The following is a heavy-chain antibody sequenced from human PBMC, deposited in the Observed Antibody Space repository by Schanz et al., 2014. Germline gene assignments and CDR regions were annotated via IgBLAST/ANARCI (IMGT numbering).Heavy chain of an antibody. CDR1: GFTFSSYD. J-gene: IGHJ4*02. D-gene: IGHD1-26*01. V-gene: IGHV3-48*01. CDR2: ISGSSRTI. Sequence: VQLVESGGGVVQPGRSLRLSCAASGFTFSSYDVFWVRQAPGKGLEWVSYISGSSRTIYYADSMKGRFTVSRDNAENALYLQMNSLRAEDTGLYFCARGGSGSHYRLDYWGQGTLVTVSS. CDR3: ARGGSGSHYRLDY.